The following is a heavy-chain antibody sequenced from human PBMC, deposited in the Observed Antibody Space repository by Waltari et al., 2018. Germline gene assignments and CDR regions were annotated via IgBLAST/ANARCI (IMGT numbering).Heavy chain of an antibody. CDR3: AREDIVSATQWRGNQYRGNSGYDL. V-gene: IGHV3-30*02. Sequence: QVFLVESGGGVVQPGDSLRLSCPSSGFNFNIYGLHWLRQAPGKGLEWVAFTRFDGINKHYADSVKGRFTISRDNIENTLYLQMNSLRGEDSAIYYCAREDIVSATQWRGNQYRGNSGYDLWGQGTLVSVSS. D-gene: IGHD5-12*01. J-gene: IGHJ4*01. CDR2: TRFDGINK. CDR1: GFNFNIYG.